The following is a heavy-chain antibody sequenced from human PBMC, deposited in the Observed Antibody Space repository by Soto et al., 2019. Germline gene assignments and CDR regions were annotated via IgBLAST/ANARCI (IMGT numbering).Heavy chain of an antibody. CDR2: ISYDGSNK. D-gene: IGHD2-8*01. CDR3: AILLMVYEAFDY. V-gene: IGHV3-30*03. Sequence: RLGGSLRLSCAASGFTFSSYGMHWVRQAPGKGLEWVAVISYDGSNKYYADSVKGRFTISRDNSKNTLYLQMNSLRAEDTAVYYCAILLMVYEAFDYWGQGTLVTVSS. CDR1: GFTFSSYG. J-gene: IGHJ4*02.